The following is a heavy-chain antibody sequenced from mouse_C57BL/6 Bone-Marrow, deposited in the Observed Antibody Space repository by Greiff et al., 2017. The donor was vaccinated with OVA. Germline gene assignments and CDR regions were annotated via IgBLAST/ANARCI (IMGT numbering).Heavy chain of an antibody. CDR3: ARDRYGGGYFDY. Sequence: DVKLVESEGGLVQPGSSMKLSCTASGFTFSDYYMAWVRQVPEKGLEWVANINYDGSSTYYLDSLKSRFIISRDNAKNILYLQMSSLKSEDTATYYWARDRYGGGYFDYWGQGTTLTVSS. V-gene: IGHV5-16*01. CDR2: INYDGSST. CDR1: GFTFSDYY. J-gene: IGHJ2*01. D-gene: IGHD1-1*02.